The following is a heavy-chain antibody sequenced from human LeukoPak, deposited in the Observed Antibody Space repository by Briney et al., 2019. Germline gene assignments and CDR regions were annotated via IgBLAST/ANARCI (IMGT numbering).Heavy chain of an antibody. CDR1: GFTFSSYW. Sequence: GGSLRLSCAASGFTFSSYWMSWVRQAPGKGLEWVSSISSSSSYIYYADSVKGRFTISRDNAKNSLYLQMNSLRSEDTAVYYCARSLSPNYYDSSGYFYWGQGTLVTVSS. D-gene: IGHD3-22*01. CDR2: ISSSSSYI. J-gene: IGHJ4*02. CDR3: ARSLSPNYYDSSGYFY. V-gene: IGHV3-21*04.